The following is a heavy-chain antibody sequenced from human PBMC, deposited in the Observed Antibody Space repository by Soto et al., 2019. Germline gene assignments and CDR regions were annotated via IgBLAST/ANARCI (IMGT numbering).Heavy chain of an antibody. Sequence: GGSLGLSCAASGFTFSSYWMHWVRQAPGKGLVWVSRINSDGSSTSYADSVKGRFTISRDNAKNTLYLQMNSLRAEDTAVYYCARSYFDYGAYSSTNFDSWGQGPLVTV. J-gene: IGHJ4*02. CDR3: ARSYFDYGAYSSTNFDS. V-gene: IGHV3-74*01. D-gene: IGHD4-17*01. CDR1: GFTFSSYW. CDR2: INSDGSST.